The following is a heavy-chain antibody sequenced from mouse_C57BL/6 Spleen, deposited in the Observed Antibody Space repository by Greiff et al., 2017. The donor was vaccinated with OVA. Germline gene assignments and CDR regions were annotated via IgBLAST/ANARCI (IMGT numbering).Heavy chain of an antibody. CDR1: GYAFSSSW. J-gene: IGHJ3*01. Sequence: QVQLQQSGPELVKPGASVKISCKASGYAFSSSWMNWVKQRPGKGLEWIGRLYPGDGDTNYNGKFKGKATLTADKSSSTAYMQLSSLTSEDSAVYFCARSHYDPFAYWGQGTLVTVSA. CDR2: LYPGDGDT. V-gene: IGHV1-82*01. CDR3: ARSHYDPFAY. D-gene: IGHD2-4*01.